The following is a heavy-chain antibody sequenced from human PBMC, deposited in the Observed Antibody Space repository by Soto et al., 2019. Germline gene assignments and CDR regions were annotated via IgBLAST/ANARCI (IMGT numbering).Heavy chain of an antibody. CDR1: GFNFSTHA. CDR2: ISFDANNK. J-gene: IGHJ6*02. CDR3: ARGGVMVRGVINEYYFGMDV. Sequence: QVQLVESGGGVVQPGRSLRLSCAASGFNFSTHAFHWVRQAPGKGLEWVAVISFDANNKYYADSVKGRFTISRDNSKKTMYVQMNSLRAEDTAVYYCARGGVMVRGVINEYYFGMDVWGQGTTVTVS. D-gene: IGHD3-10*01. V-gene: IGHV3-30-3*01.